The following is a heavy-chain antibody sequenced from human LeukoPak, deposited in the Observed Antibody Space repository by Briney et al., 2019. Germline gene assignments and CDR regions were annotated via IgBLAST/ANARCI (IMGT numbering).Heavy chain of an antibody. V-gene: IGHV3-74*01. CDR1: GFTFSSYW. J-gene: IGHJ3*02. Sequence: GGSLRLSCVASGFTFSSYWMHWVRQAPGKGLVWVSRVISDGSSATYADSVKGRFTISRDNAKNTMYLQMNSLRAEDTAVYYCASFPPYMVRTDAFDIWGQGTMVTVSS. CDR2: VISDGSSA. CDR3: ASFPPYMVRTDAFDI. D-gene: IGHD3-10*01.